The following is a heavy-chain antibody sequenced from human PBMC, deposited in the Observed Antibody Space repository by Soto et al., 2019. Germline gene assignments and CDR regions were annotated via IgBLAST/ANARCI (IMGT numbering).Heavy chain of an antibody. J-gene: IGHJ3*02. Sequence: QVQLVESGGGVVQPGRSLRLSCAASGFTFSSYGMHWVRQAPGKGLEWVAVIWYDGSNKYYADSVKGRFTISRDNSKNTLYRQMNGLRAEDTAVYYCARGNKLGDCSGGSCYRDDAFDIWGQGTMVTVSS. CDR3: ARGNKLGDCSGGSCYRDDAFDI. CDR1: GFTFSSYG. V-gene: IGHV3-33*01. CDR2: IWYDGSNK. D-gene: IGHD2-15*01.